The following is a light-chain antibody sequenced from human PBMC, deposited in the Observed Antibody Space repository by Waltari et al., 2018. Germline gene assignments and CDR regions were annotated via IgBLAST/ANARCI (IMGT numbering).Light chain of an antibody. CDR1: HSISNN. Sequence: EIVLTQSPATLSVSPGERATLSCRASHSISNNLAWYQQKPGQAPMLLIYGASARATGIPARFSGSGSGTEFTLTISSLQSEDFAIYYCQQYNNWPPVFTFGPGTKVDF. J-gene: IGKJ3*01. V-gene: IGKV3-15*01. CDR3: QQYNNWPPVFT. CDR2: GAS.